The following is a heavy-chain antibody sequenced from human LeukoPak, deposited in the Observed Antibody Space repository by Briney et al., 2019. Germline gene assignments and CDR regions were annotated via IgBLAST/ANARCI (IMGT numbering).Heavy chain of an antibody. J-gene: IGHJ6*03. CDR1: GFTFSSYS. D-gene: IGHD6-6*01. Sequence: GGSLRLSCAASGFTFSSYSMNWVRQAPGKGLEWVSYISSSSSTIYYADSVKGRFTISRDNAKNSLYLQMNSLRPEDTAVYFCARDRHVPGLYYYYMDVWGKGTTVTVSS. CDR2: ISSSSSTI. V-gene: IGHV3-48*01. CDR3: ARDRHVPGLYYYYMDV.